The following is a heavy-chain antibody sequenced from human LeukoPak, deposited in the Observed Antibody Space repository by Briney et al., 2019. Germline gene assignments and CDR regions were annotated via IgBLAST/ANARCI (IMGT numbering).Heavy chain of an antibody. CDR2: TIPILGTA. CDR1: GGTFSSYA. D-gene: IGHD3-10*01. CDR3: ARDPYYGGRLSGFDY. J-gene: IGHJ4*02. V-gene: IGHV1-69*05. Sequence: ASVKVSCKASGGTFSSYAISWVRQAPGQGLEWMGGTIPILGTANYAQKFQGRVTITTDESTSTAYMELSSLRSEDTAVYYCARDPYYGGRLSGFDYWGQGTLVTVSS.